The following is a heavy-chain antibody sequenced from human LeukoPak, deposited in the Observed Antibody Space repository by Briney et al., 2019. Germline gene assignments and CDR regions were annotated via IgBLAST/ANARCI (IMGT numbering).Heavy chain of an antibody. J-gene: IGHJ4*02. CDR3: ARDWGTAAAGSLDY. Sequence: SETLSLTCTVSGGSISSSSYYWGWIRQPPGMGLEWIGSIYYSGSTYYNPSLKSRVTISVDMSKNQFSLKLSSVTVADTAVYYCARDWGTAAAGSLDYWGQGTLVTVSS. D-gene: IGHD6-13*01. CDR2: IYYSGST. CDR1: GGSISSSSYY. V-gene: IGHV4-39*07.